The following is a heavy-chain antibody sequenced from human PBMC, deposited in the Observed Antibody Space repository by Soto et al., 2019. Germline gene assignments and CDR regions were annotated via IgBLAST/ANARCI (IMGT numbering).Heavy chain of an antibody. J-gene: IGHJ4*02. CDR2: IYYSGNT. Sequence: QVQLQESGPGLVKPSQTLSLTCTVSGGSINSDDYYWSWIRQPPGKGLEWIGYIYYSGNTYYNPSLKSRLTISLDTSKNQFSLNLTSVTAADTALYYCARGDIVAAGKPYFAYWGQGTLVTVSS. CDR1: GGSINSDDYY. V-gene: IGHV4-30-4*01. D-gene: IGHD1-26*01. CDR3: ARGDIVAAGKPYFAY.